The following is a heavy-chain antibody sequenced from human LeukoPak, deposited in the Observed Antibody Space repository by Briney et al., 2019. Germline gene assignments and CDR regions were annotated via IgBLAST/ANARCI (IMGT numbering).Heavy chain of an antibody. Sequence: GGSLRLSCAASGFTFSSYAMSWVRQAPGKGLEWVSSISGSGATTYYADSVKGRFTISRDNSRNTLYLQMNSLRAEDTAVYYCAKDYLGSSGYSYYFDYWGQGTLVTVSS. CDR3: AKDYLGSSGYSYYFDY. D-gene: IGHD3-22*01. V-gene: IGHV3-23*01. CDR1: GFTFSSYA. J-gene: IGHJ4*02. CDR2: ISGSGATT.